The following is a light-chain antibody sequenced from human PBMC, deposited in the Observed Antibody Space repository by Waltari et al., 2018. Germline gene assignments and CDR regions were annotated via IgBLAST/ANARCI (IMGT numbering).Light chain of an antibody. Sequence: DIVMTQSPDSLALSLGERATINCKSSRSVLYSSNNNNYLAWYQQQPRQPPKLLISWASTRESGVPDRFSGSGSGTDFTLTISSLQAEDVAVYYCHQYYDTPQTFGQGTKVEIK. J-gene: IGKJ1*01. CDR1: RSVLYSSNNNNY. CDR3: HQYYDTPQT. V-gene: IGKV4-1*01. CDR2: WAS.